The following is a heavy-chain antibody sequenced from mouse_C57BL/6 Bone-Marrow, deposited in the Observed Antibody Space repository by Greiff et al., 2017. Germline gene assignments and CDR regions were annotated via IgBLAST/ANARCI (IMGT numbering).Heavy chain of an antibody. J-gene: IGHJ3*01. CDR2: IHPNSGST. D-gene: IGHD1-1*01. V-gene: IGHV1-64*01. CDR3: ARGGYYGSSSWFAY. Sequence: VQLQQPGAELVKPGASVKLSCKASGYTFTSYWMHWVKQRPGQGLEWIGMIHPNSGSTNYNEKFKSKATMTVDKSSSTADMQLSSLTSEDSAVYYRARGGYYGSSSWFAYWGQGTLVTVSA. CDR1: GYTFTSYW.